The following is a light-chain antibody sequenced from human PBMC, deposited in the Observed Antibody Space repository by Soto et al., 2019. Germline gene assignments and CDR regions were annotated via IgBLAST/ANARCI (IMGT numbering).Light chain of an antibody. CDR3: QRGT. CDR1: QSVSSSY. V-gene: IGKV3-20*01. J-gene: IGKJ1*01. CDR2: GAS. Sequence: EIVLTQSPGTLSLSPGERATLSCRASQSVSSSYLAWYQQKPGQAPRLLIYGASSRATGIPDRFSGSGSGKDFTLTISRLEPEDFAVYYCQRGTFGQGTKVDIK.